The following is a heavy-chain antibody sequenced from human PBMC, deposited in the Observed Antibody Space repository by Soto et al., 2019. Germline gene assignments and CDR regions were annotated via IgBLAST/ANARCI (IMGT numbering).Heavy chain of an antibody. CDR2: ISAHNGNT. V-gene: IGHV1-18*01. D-gene: IGHD1-1*01. CDR1: GYTFTSYG. Sequence: QVHLVQSGAEVKKPGASVKVSCKGSGYTFTSYGITWVRQAPGQGLEWMGWISAHNGNTNYAQKLQGRVTVTTDTYTSAAYMELRSLRSDDTAVYDCARGRYGDYWGQGALVTVSS. J-gene: IGHJ4*02. CDR3: ARGRYGDY.